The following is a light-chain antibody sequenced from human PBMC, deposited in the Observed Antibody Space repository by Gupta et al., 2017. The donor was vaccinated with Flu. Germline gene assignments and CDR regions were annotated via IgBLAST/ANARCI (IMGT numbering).Light chain of an antibody. CDR3: SSDASTSRWV. Sequence: SITISCTGTSSDVGAYNYVSWYQQHPGKGPKLIIYDVTDRPAGVSNRFSGSKSGNRASLTISGLQTEDEADYYCSSDASTSRWVFGGGTKLTVL. V-gene: IGLV2-14*03. CDR1: SSDVGAYNY. J-gene: IGLJ3*02. CDR2: DVT.